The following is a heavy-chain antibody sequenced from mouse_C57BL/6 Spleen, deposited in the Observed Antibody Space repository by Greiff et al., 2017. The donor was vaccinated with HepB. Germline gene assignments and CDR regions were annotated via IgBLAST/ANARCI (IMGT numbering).Heavy chain of an antibody. CDR1: GYTFTDYE. D-gene: IGHD1-1*01. Sequence: VQLQQSGAELVRPGASVTLSCKASGYTFTDYEMHWVKQTPVHGLEWIGAIDPETGGTAYNQKFKGKAILTADKSSSTAYMELRSLTSEDSAVYYCTREGAYYGSSYGYWGQGTTLTVSS. J-gene: IGHJ2*01. V-gene: IGHV1-15*01. CDR3: TREGAYYGSSYGY. CDR2: IDPETGGT.